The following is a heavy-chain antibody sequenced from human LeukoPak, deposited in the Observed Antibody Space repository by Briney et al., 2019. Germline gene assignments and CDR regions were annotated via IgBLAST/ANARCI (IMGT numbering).Heavy chain of an antibody. D-gene: IGHD2/OR15-2a*01. Sequence: GSLRLSCAASGLRFSDYYVSWIRQAPGKGLQWVSYISSGGDIMHYADSVKGRFTSSRDNAKNSGYLEMNSLGAEDTAVYYCATNLIGAGEYFQQWGQGTLVTVSS. J-gene: IGHJ1*01. V-gene: IGHV3-11*01. CDR3: ATNLIGAGEYFQQ. CDR1: GLRFSDYY. CDR2: ISSGGDIM.